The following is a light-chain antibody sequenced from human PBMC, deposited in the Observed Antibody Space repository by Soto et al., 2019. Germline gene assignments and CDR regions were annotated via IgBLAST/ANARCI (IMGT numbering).Light chain of an antibody. CDR1: SSDVGGYNY. Sequence: QSALTQPASVSRSPGQSITISCTGTSSDVGGYNYVSWYQQHPGKAPKLMIYDVSNRPSGVSNRFSGSKSGNTASLTISGLQAEDEADYYCNSYASSSTLVVFGGGTKLTVL. CDR2: DVS. V-gene: IGLV2-14*01. CDR3: NSYASSSTLVV. J-gene: IGLJ2*01.